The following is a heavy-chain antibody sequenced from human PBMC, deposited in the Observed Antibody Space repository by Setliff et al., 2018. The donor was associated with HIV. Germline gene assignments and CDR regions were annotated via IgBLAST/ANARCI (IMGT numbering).Heavy chain of an antibody. Sequence: SETLSLTCSVSGGSISPYYWSWIRQPAGKGLEWIGRIYISGNTIYNPSLKSRVTMSVDVSKNQFSLKLSSVTAADTAVYYCARVFPPTRGATTNTPPGVFDIWGQGTMVTVSS. CDR3: ARVFPPTRGATTNTPPGVFDI. J-gene: IGHJ3*02. D-gene: IGHD1-1*01. V-gene: IGHV4-4*07. CDR1: GGSISPYY. CDR2: IYISGNT.